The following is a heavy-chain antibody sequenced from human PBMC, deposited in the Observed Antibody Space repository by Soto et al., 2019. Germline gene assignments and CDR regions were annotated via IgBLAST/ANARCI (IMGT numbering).Heavy chain of an antibody. V-gene: IGHV6-1*01. CDR1: GDSVSSTSAA. J-gene: IGHJ4*02. Sequence: SQTLSLTCAISGDSVSSTSAAWTWIRQSPSRGLEWLGRTYYRSKWYNDYAVSVKRRMTINPETSKNQFSLPLITVPPEVTAVFLWVSDRSTIICLLDYWGQGTLFTVPS. CDR2: TYYRSKWYN. D-gene: IGHD1-20*01. CDR3: VSDRSTIICLLDY.